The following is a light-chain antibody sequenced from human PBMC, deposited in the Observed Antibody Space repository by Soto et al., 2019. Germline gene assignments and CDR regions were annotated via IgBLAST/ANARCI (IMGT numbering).Light chain of an antibody. CDR1: QSPSGW. J-gene: IGKJ1*01. CDR2: KAS. Sequence: DIQLTQSPSTLSASVGDRVILTCRASQSPSGWLAWYQQKPGKAPTLLIFKASSIKSGGPSRFSGSGSGKKLTLTISILQPDDFASYYCQQWNSDSWTFGQGTKVEIK. V-gene: IGKV1-5*03. CDR3: QQWNSDSWT.